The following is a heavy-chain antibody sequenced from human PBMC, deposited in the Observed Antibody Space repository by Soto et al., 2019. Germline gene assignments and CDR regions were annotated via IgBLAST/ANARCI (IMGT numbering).Heavy chain of an antibody. J-gene: IGHJ4*02. CDR1: GGSISSDY. D-gene: IGHD5-18*01. V-gene: IGHV4-59*01. CDR3: ARLAYSSGFTFDY. CDR2: IYYNGNT. Sequence: QVHLQESGPGLVKPSETLSLTCTVSGGSISSDYWTWIRQPPGERLEWIGYIYYNGNTNYNSSLKSRVTLSIDTSKNQFSLKLNSVTAADTAVYFCARLAYSSGFTFDYWGRGTLVTVSS.